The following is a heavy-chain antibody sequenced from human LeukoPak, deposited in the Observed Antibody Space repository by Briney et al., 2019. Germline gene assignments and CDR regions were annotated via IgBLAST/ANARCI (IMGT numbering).Heavy chain of an antibody. D-gene: IGHD3-9*01. CDR2: ISSSSSYI. V-gene: IGHV3-21*04. Sequence: PGGSLRLSCAASGFTFSSYSMNWVRQAPGKGLEWVSSISSSSSYIYYADSVKGRFTISRDNSKNTLYLQMNSLRAEDTAVYYCAKGGTDDILTRFDYWGQGTLVTVSS. CDR1: GFTFSSYS. CDR3: AKGGTDDILTRFDY. J-gene: IGHJ4*02.